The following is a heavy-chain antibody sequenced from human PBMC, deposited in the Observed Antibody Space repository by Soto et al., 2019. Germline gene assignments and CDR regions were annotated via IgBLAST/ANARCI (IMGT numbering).Heavy chain of an antibody. Sequence: GGSLRLSCAASGFTFSSYSMNWVRQAPGKGLEWVSSISSSSSYIYYADSVKGRFTISRDNAKNSLYLQMNSLRAEDTAVYYCARDSEGATVFDYWGQGTLVTVSS. V-gene: IGHV3-21*01. D-gene: IGHD1-26*01. CDR3: ARDSEGATVFDY. CDR2: ISSSSSYI. J-gene: IGHJ4*02. CDR1: GFTFSSYS.